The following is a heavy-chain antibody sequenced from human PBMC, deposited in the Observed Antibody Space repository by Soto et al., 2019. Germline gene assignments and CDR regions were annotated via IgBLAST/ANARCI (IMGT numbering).Heavy chain of an antibody. CDR1: GGSISSGNYY. CDR2: IYYSGST. CDR3: ARHPSDFWFDP. V-gene: IGHV4-39*01. D-gene: IGHD2-21*02. Sequence: SETLSLTCTVSGGSISSGNYYWSWIRQPPGKGLEWIGSIYYSGSTYYNPSLKSRVTVSVDTSKNQFSLKLSSVTAADTAVYYCARHPSDFWFDPWGQGTLVTVSS. J-gene: IGHJ5*02.